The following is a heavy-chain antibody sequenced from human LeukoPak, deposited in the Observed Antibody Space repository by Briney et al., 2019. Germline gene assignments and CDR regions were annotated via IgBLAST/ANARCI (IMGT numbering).Heavy chain of an antibody. V-gene: IGHV4-39*01. J-gene: IGHJ6*02. CDR1: GGSISSSSYY. D-gene: IGHD5-12*01. CDR3: ARHSRYSGYDRLPGHYYYGMDV. CDR2: IYYSGST. Sequence: KTSETLSLTCTVSGGSISSSSYYWGWIRQPPGKGLEWIGSIYYSGSTYYNPSLKSRVTISVDTSKNQFSLKLSSVTAADTAVYYCARHSRYSGYDRLPGHYYYGMDVWGQGTTVTVSS.